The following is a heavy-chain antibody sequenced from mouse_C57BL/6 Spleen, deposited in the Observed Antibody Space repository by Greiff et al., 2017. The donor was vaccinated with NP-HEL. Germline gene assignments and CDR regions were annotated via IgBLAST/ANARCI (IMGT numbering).Heavy chain of an antibody. D-gene: IGHD1-1*01. V-gene: IGHV1-82*01. J-gene: IGHJ4*01. CDR3: AREGSSYAMDY. CDR1: GYAFSSSW. CDR2: IYPGDGDT. Sequence: QVQLKESGPELVKPGASVKISCKASGYAFSSSWMNWVKQRPGKGLEWIGRIYPGDGDTNYNGKFKGKATLTADKSSSTAYMQLSSLTSEDSAVYFCAREGSSYAMDYWGQGTSVTVSS.